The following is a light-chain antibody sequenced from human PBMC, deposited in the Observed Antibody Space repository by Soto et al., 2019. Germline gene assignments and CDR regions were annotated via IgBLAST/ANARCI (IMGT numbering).Light chain of an antibody. Sequence: QSVLTQPPSASGTPGQRVTISCSGATSNIGTNRVRWYQQVPGTAPKVLIYNNHERPSGVPDRFSGSKSGTSASLAISGLQYDDEADYYCAAWDDNLRLFGGGTQLTVL. CDR3: AAWDDNLRL. CDR1: TSNIGTNR. CDR2: NNH. J-gene: IGLJ3*02. V-gene: IGLV1-44*01.